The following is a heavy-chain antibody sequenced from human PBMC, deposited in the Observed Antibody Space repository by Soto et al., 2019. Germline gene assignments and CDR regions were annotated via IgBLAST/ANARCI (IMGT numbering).Heavy chain of an antibody. CDR2: IYSGISSA. D-gene: IGHD2-21*01. CDR3: ARDTLWAFDI. V-gene: IGHV3-48*02. CDR1: GFTFSSYS. Sequence: GGSLRLSCAASGFTFSSYSINWVRQGPGKGLEWISYIYSGISSAYYADSVKGRFTISRDNAKNSLYLQMNSLRDEDTAVYYSARDTLWAFDIWGQGTMVTVSS. J-gene: IGHJ3*02.